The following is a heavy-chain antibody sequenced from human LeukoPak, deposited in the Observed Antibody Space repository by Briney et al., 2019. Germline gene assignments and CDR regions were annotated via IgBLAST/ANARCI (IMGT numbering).Heavy chain of an antibody. CDR1: GFTFSNFA. V-gene: IGHV3-23*01. D-gene: IGHD3-3*01. CDR2: TSATGGNT. Sequence: GGSLRLSCAASGFTFSNFAMSWVRQAPGKGLEWVSVTSATGGNTYYADSVKGRFSISRDDSNNTLYLQMNSLRADDTAVYFCARAAIFDYHYYMDVWGRGTTVTVSS. CDR3: ARAAIFDYHYYMDV. J-gene: IGHJ6*03.